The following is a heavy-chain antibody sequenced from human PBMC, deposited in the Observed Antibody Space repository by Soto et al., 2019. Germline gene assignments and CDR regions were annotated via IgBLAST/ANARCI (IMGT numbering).Heavy chain of an antibody. CDR1: GFTFIDYW. V-gene: IGHV3-7*01. CDR2: IKPDGSQK. J-gene: IGHJ4*02. Sequence: GGSLRLSCTGSGFTFIDYWMTWVLQTPGKGLEWVATIKPDGSQKYYVDSVKGRFSISRDNANNSLYLQMDYLRADDTAVFYCARLLGAVPLDFWGQGAMVTAPQ. D-gene: IGHD3-16*01. CDR3: ARLLGAVPLDF.